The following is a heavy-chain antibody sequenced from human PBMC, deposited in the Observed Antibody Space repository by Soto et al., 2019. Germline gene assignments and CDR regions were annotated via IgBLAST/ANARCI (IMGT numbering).Heavy chain of an antibody. CDR3: ARGSSSWYLGSDVNFDY. CDR1: GYTFTSYA. V-gene: IGHV1-3*01. CDR2: INAGNGNT. Sequence: ASVKVSCKASGYTFTSYAMHWVRQAPGQRLEWMGWINAGNGNTKYSQKFQGRVTITRDTSASTAYMELSSLRSEDTAVYYCARGSSSWYLGSDVNFDYWGQGTLVTVSS. J-gene: IGHJ4*02. D-gene: IGHD6-13*01.